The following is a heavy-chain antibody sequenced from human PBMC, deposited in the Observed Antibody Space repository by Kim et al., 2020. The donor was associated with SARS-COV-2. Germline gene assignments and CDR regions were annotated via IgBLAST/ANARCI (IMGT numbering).Heavy chain of an antibody. D-gene: IGHD1-26*01. V-gene: IGHV3-30*01. J-gene: IGHJ3*02. CDR3: ARPLGGSYYGAFDI. Sequence: ADSVKGRFTISRDNSKNTLYLQMNSLRAEDTAVYYWARPLGGSYYGAFDIWGQGTMVTVSS.